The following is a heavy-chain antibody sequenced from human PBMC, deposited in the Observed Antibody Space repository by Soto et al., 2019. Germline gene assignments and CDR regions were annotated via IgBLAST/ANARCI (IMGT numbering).Heavy chain of an antibody. V-gene: IGHV1-8*01. Sequence: ASVKVSCKASGYTFTSYDINWVRQATGQGLEWMGWMNPNSGNTGYAQKFQGRVTMTRNTSISTAYMELSSLRSEDTAVYYCARGDIVVVTAANWSYYYYYYMDVWGKGTTVTVS. CDR3: ARGDIVVVTAANWSYYYYYYMDV. CDR1: GYTFTSYD. D-gene: IGHD2-2*01. J-gene: IGHJ6*03. CDR2: MNPNSGNT.